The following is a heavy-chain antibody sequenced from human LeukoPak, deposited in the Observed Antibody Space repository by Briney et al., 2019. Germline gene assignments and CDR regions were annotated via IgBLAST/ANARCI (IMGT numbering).Heavy chain of an antibody. CDR2: IRSQANGGTA. CDR1: GFTFSDYA. CDR3: SRAYSTGWLGIDDY. D-gene: IGHD6-19*01. V-gene: IGHV3-49*04. Sequence: GGSLRLSCTAAGFTFSDYAVTWVRQAPGKGLEWGGFIRSQANGGTADYAASVKGRFTISRDDSKTIAYLQMNSLKTEDTAVYFCSRAYSTGWLGIDDYWGQGALVTVSS. J-gene: IGHJ4*02.